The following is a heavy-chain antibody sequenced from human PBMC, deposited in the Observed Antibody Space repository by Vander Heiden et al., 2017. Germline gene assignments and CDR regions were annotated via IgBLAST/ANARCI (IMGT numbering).Heavy chain of an antibody. Sequence: QVPLVQSGAEVKKPGAAVKVSSKASGYTFTGYYMHWVRQAPGQGLEWMGWINPNSGGTNYAQKFQGRVTMTRDTSISTAYMELSRLRSDDTAVYYCARDCPSFISVNCYWGQGTLVTVSS. V-gene: IGHV1-2*02. D-gene: IGHD3-16*01. CDR1: GYTFTGYY. CDR3: ARDCPSFISVNCY. CDR2: INPNSGGT. J-gene: IGHJ4*02.